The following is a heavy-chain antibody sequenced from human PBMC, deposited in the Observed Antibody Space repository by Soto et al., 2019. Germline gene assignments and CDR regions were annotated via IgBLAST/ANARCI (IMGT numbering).Heavy chain of an antibody. V-gene: IGHV3-23*01. Sequence: EVLLLESGGGLVQPGGSLRLSCAASGFTFSSYSMNWVRQAPGKGLEWVASVGGGGDNTFYADSVKGRFTISRDDSQNTLCLQMNSLRAEDTAVYFCAKRDSGSGRSPPLINYWGQGTLVTVSS. J-gene: IGHJ4*02. CDR3: AKRDSGSGRSPPLINY. CDR2: VGGGGDNT. CDR1: GFTFSSYS. D-gene: IGHD3-10*01.